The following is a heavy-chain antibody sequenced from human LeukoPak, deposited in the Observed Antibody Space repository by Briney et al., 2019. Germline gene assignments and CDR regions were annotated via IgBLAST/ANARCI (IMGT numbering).Heavy chain of an antibody. Sequence: SETLSLTCAVYGGSFSGYYWSWIRQPPGKGLEWIGEINHSGSTNYNPSLKSRVTISVDTSKNQFSLKLSSVTAADTAVYYCARVRSVREYYDFWSGYYVDPWGQGTLVTVSS. J-gene: IGHJ5*02. V-gene: IGHV4-34*01. CDR2: INHSGST. D-gene: IGHD3-3*01. CDR3: ARVRSVREYYDFWSGYYVDP. CDR1: GGSFSGYY.